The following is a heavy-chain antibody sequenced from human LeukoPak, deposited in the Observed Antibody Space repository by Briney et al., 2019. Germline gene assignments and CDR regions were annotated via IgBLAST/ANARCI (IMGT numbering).Heavy chain of an antibody. CDR3: ARPEEDGDYDYYGMDV. V-gene: IGHV1-69*04. D-gene: IGHD4-17*01. CDR1: GGTFSSYA. J-gene: IGHJ6*02. CDR2: IIPILGIA. Sequence: SVKVSCKASGGTFSSYAISWVRQAPGQGLEWMGRIIPILGIANYAQKFQGRVTITADKSTSTAYMELSSLRSEDTAVYYCARPEEDGDYDYYGMDVWGQGTTVTVSS.